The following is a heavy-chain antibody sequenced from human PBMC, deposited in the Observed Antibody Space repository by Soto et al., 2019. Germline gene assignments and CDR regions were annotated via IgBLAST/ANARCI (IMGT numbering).Heavy chain of an antibody. V-gene: IGHV3-33*01. Sequence: QVQLVESGGGVVQPGRSLRLSCAASGFTFSSYGMHWVRQAPGKGLEWVAVIWYDESNKYYADSVKGRFTTSRDNSKNTLYLQMNSLRAEDTAVYYCARDCAGYSSGWYQRGGFDYWGQGTLVTVSS. CDR1: GFTFSSYG. D-gene: IGHD6-19*01. CDR3: ARDCAGYSSGWYQRGGFDY. CDR2: IWYDESNK. J-gene: IGHJ4*02.